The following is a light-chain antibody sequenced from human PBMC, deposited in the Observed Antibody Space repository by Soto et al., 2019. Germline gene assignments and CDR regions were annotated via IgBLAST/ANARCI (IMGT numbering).Light chain of an antibody. CDR1: QSVSSK. J-gene: IGKJ5*01. V-gene: IGKV3D-15*01. Sequence: EIVMTQSPATLSVSPGEGATLSCRASQSVSSKLAWYQQKPGQAPRLLIYDTSSRVTGIPDRFSGSGSGTDFTLTISSLQSEDFAVYYCQQYNNWPPITFGQGTRLEIK. CDR2: DTS. CDR3: QQYNNWPPIT.